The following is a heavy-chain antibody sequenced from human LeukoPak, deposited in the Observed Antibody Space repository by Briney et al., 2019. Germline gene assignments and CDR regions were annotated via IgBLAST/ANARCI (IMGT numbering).Heavy chain of an antibody. CDR1: GYTFTSYA. Sequence: ASVKVSCKASGYTFTSYAMHWVRQAPGQRLEWMGWINAGNGNTKYSQKFQGRVTTTRDTSASTAYMELSSLRSEDTAVYYCARRFCYGSGSYYHDAFDIWGQGTMVTVSS. CDR3: ARRFCYGSGSYYHDAFDI. V-gene: IGHV1-3*01. D-gene: IGHD3-10*01. J-gene: IGHJ3*02. CDR2: INAGNGNT.